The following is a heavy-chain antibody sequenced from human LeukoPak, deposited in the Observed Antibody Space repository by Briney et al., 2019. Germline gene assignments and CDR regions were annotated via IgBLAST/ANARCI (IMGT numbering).Heavy chain of an antibody. D-gene: IGHD3-3*01. J-gene: IGHJ5*02. V-gene: IGHV4-39*07. CDR1: GGSISSSSYY. CDR2: IYYSGST. CDR3: ARDAGHDFWSGYYGFDP. Sequence: SETLSLTCTVSGGSISSSSYYWGWFRQPPGKGLEWIGSIYYSGSTYYNPSLKSRVTISVDTSKNQFSLKLSSVTAADTAVYYCARDAGHDFWSGYYGFDPWGQGTLVTVSS.